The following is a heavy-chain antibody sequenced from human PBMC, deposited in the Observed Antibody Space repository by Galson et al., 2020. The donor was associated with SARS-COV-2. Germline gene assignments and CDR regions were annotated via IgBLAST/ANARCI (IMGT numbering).Heavy chain of an antibody. CDR1: GFTFSSYA. CDR2: ISGSGGST. CDR3: AKDVKFGYYDGSGSYYNVMDYYYGMDV. J-gene: IGHJ6*02. V-gene: IGHV3-23*01. D-gene: IGHD3-10*01. Sequence: GGSLRLSCAASGFTFSSYAMSWVRQAPGKGLEWVSAISGSGGSTYYADSVKGRFTISRDNSKNTLYLQMNSLRAEDTAVYYCAKDVKFGYYDGSGSYYNVMDYYYGMDVWGQGTTVTVSS.